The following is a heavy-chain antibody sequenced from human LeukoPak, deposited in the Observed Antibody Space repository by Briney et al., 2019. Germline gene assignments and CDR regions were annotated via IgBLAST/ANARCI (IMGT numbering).Heavy chain of an antibody. J-gene: IGHJ4*02. Sequence: SETLSLTCTVSGGSISSYYWSWIRQPPGKGLEWIGYIYYSGSTNYNPSLKSRVTISVDTSKNQFSLKLSSVTAADTAVYYCAGIAVAAFDYWGQGTLVTVSS. CDR2: IYYSGST. CDR1: GGSISSYY. CDR3: AGIAVAAFDY. D-gene: IGHD6-19*01. V-gene: IGHV4-59*01.